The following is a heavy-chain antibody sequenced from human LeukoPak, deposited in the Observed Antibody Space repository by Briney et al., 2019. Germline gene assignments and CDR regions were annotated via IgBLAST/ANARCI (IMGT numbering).Heavy chain of an antibody. J-gene: IGHJ4*02. CDR3: ARDPRMYYYDSSGYYGFDY. Sequence: GASVKVSCKASGYTFTSYGISWVRQAPGQGLEWMGWISAYNGNTNYAQKLQGRVTMTTDTSTSTAYMELRSLRSDDTAVYYCARDPRMYYYDSSGYYGFDYWGQGTLVTVSS. D-gene: IGHD3-22*01. V-gene: IGHV1-18*01. CDR2: ISAYNGNT. CDR1: GYTFTSYG.